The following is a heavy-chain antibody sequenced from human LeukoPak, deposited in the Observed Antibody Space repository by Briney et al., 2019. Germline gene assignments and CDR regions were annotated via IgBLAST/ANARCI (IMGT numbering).Heavy chain of an antibody. Sequence: ASVKVSCKPSGYTFTNYAISWLRQAPAQGPEGIGWINMYNGNTNYAQKLQGRVTMTTDTSTSTAYMELRSLRSDDTAVYYCARVVGNYVWGSYRPEGCFDSWGQGTLVTVSS. J-gene: IGHJ4*02. CDR1: GYTFTNYA. CDR2: INMYNGNT. CDR3: ARVVGNYVWGSYRPEGCFDS. D-gene: IGHD3-16*02. V-gene: IGHV1-18*01.